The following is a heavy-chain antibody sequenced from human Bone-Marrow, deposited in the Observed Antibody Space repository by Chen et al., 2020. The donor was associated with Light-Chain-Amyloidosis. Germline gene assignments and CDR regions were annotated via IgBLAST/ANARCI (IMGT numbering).Heavy chain of an antibody. V-gene: IGHV3-30*18. CDR3: VKTYNDFWSGTPNYYYYMDV. Sequence: GLEWVAVISYDGNNKYYAESVKGRSTISRDNSKKTLYLEIDSLRADDTAVYYCVKTYNDFWSGTPNYYYYMDVWGKGTTVTVSS. CDR2: ISYDGNNK. J-gene: IGHJ6*03. D-gene: IGHD3-3*01.